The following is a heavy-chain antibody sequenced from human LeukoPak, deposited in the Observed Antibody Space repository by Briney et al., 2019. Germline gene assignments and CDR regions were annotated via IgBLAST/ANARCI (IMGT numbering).Heavy chain of an antibody. CDR1: GFSFSNCG. CDR3: AKRPYDSSGHFDS. D-gene: IGHD3-22*01. J-gene: IGHJ4*02. V-gene: IGHV3-23*01. CDR2: ITGSGDRT. Sequence: GSLRLSCAAFGFSFSNCGMNWVRQAPGKVLEWVSGITGSGDRTYYAESVKGRFTLYRDTSKNTVYMRMSSLRAEDTALYYCAKRPYDSSGHFDSWGQGTLVTVSS.